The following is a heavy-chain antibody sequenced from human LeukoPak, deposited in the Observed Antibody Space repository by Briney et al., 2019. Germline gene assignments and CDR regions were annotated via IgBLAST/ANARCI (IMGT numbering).Heavy chain of an antibody. CDR3: AKVELGIMITFGGVIVSGYFDY. CDR1: GFTFSSYA. Sequence: GGSLRLSCAASGFTFSSYAMSWVRQAPGKGLEWVSAISGSGGSTYYADSVKGRFTISRDNSKNTLYLQMNSLRAEDTAVYYCAKVELGIMITFGGVIVSGYFDYWGQGTLVTVSS. J-gene: IGHJ4*02. CDR2: ISGSGGST. D-gene: IGHD3-16*02. V-gene: IGHV3-23*01.